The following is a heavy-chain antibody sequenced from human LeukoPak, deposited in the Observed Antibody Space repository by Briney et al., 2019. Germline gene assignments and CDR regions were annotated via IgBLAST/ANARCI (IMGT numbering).Heavy chain of an antibody. Sequence: GGSLRLSCAASGFNFSNYWMHWVRQAPGKGLVWVSRINSNGSVTTYADSVKGRFTISRDNAKNSLYLQMNSLRAEDTAVYYCARVLHKRNYDSSDYYGYWGQGTLSPSPQ. CDR2: INSNGSVT. CDR3: ARVLHKRNYDSSDYYGY. V-gene: IGHV3-74*01. D-gene: IGHD3-22*01. CDR1: GFNFSNYW. J-gene: IGHJ4*02.